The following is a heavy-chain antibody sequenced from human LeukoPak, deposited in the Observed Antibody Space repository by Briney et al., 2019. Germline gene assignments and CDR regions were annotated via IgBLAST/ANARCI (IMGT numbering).Heavy chain of an antibody. V-gene: IGHV1-18*01. CDR2: ISGYNGNT. CDR1: GYNFNNFG. D-gene: IGHD6-6*01. J-gene: IGHJ6*02. Sequence: GTSVKVSCKASGYNFNNFGFNWVRQAPGQGLEWVGWISGYNGNTKHAQKLQGRVTVTTDTSASTAYLDLRGLKSDDTAVYYCARSMGYFYYYAMDVWGQGTTVTVSS. CDR3: ARSMGYFYYYAMDV.